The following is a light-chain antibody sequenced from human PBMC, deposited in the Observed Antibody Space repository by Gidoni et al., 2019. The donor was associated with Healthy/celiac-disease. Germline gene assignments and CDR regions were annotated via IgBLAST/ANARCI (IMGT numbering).Light chain of an antibody. CDR3: QQYNNWPPWT. V-gene: IGKV3-15*01. J-gene: IGKJ1*01. CDR2: GAS. Sequence: EIVMTQSPATLSVSSGESATLSCRASKSVSSNLAWYQQKPGQAPRLLIYGASTRATGIPARFSGSGSGTEFTLTISSLQSEDFAVYYCQQYNNWPPWTFGQGTKVEIK. CDR1: KSVSSN.